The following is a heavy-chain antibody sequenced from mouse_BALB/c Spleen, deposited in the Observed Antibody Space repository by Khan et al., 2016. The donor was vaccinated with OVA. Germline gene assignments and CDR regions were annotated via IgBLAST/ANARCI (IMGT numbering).Heavy chain of an antibody. CDR1: GFSLTNYG. D-gene: IGHD2-10*01. V-gene: IGHV2-6-1*01. CDR3: ASQPYYHYNIMDY. J-gene: IGHJ4*01. CDR2: MWSDGSA. Sequence: VQLKESGPGLVAPSQSLSITCTISGFSLTNYGVHWVRQPPGKGLEWLVVMWSDGSANYNSALKSRLTISKDNYKSQVFLKMNSLQTDDTAMYFCASQPYYHYNIMDYWGQGTSVTVSS.